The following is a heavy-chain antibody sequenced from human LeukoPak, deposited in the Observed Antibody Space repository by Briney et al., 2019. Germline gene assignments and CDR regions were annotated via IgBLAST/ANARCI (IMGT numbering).Heavy chain of an antibody. V-gene: IGHV3-21*01. CDR1: GFTFSSYS. Sequence: GGSLRLSCAASGFTFSSYSMNWVRQAPGKGLEWVSSISSSSSYIYYADSVKGRFTNSRDNAKNSLCLQMNSLRAEDTAVYYCARGDFWSGLGYYYYGMDVWGQGTTVTVSS. D-gene: IGHD3-3*01. CDR2: ISSSSSYI. J-gene: IGHJ6*02. CDR3: ARGDFWSGLGYYYYGMDV.